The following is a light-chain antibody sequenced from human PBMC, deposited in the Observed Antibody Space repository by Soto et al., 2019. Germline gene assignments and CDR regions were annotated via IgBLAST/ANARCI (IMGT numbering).Light chain of an antibody. V-gene: IGKV1-5*03. J-gene: IGKJ2*01. CDR1: QSIGNW. CDR2: MAS. Sequence: DIQMTQSPATLSASVGDSVTITCRASQSIGNWLAWYQQKPGRAPKLLIYMASRLEPGVPSRFSGSGSTTDYTLTINTLQPEDFGTSYSHQYNGFPYTFGQGTKLEIK. CDR3: HQYNGFPYT.